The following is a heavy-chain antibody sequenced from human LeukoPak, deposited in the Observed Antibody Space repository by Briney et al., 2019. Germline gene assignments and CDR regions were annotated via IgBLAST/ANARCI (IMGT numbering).Heavy chain of an antibody. CDR3: TKDVQVGPTRGFFDF. J-gene: IGHJ4*03. CDR2: INATGFTT. D-gene: IGHD1-26*01. V-gene: IGHV3-23*01. Sequence: GGSLRLSCAASGFTFSSYTMSWVRQAPGKGLEWISVINATGFTTYHTDSVKGRFTISRDNSKSMLYLQMDGLRAEDTAIYFCTKDVQVGPTRGFFDFWGQGTLVTVSS. CDR1: GFTFSSYT.